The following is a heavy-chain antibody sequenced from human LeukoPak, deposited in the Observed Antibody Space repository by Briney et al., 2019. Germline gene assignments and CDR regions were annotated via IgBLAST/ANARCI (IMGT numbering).Heavy chain of an antibody. J-gene: IGHJ6*03. Sequence: GGSLRLSCAAFGLTVRNNYMSWVRQAPGKGLEWVANIKQDGSEKYYVDSVKGRFTISRDNAKNSLYLQMNSLRAEDTAVYYCARVSSKATVRGLITKKNYYYYYMDVWGKGTTVTISS. V-gene: IGHV3-7*01. D-gene: IGHD3-10*01. CDR3: ARVSSKATVRGLITKKNYYYYYMDV. CDR1: GLTVRNNY. CDR2: IKQDGSEK.